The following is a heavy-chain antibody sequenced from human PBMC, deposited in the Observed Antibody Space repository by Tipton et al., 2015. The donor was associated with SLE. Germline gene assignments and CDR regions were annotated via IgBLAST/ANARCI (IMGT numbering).Heavy chain of an antibody. V-gene: IGHV4-61*02. CDR3: ARLPYFYDKSGHLPDF. CDR1: GVSITSGRYS. J-gene: IGHJ4*02. D-gene: IGHD3-22*01. CDR2: IYPSWSA. Sequence: TLSLTCTVSGVSITSGRYSWSWIGQSAGKGLEWIVRIYPSWSAYHNPSLKSRVTLSLDTSKSQFSLKLSSVTAADTALYYCARLPYFYDKSGHLPDFWGQGTLFTVSS.